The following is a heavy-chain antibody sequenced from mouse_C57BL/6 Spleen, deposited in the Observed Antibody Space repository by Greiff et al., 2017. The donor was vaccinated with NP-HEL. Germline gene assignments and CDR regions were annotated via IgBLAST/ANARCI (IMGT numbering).Heavy chain of an antibody. V-gene: IGHV1-82*01. CDR1: GYAFSSSW. Sequence: QVQLQQSGPELVKPGASVKISCKASGYAFSSSWMNWVKQRPGTGLEWIGRIYPGDGDTNYNGKFKGKATLTADKSSSTAYMQLSSLTSEDSAVYFCARAVYYFDYWGQGTTLTVSS. CDR3: ARAVYYFDY. J-gene: IGHJ2*01. CDR2: IYPGDGDT.